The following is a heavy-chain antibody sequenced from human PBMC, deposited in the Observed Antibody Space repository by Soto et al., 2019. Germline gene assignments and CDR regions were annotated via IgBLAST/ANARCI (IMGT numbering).Heavy chain of an antibody. CDR1: GFTFSSYS. CDR3: ARAGYCSGGSCRTNDY. Sequence: GGSLRLSCAASGFTFSSYSMNWVRQAPGKGLEWVSSISSSSSYIYYADSVKGRFTISRDNAKNSLYLQMNSLRAEDTAVYYCARAGYCSGGSCRTNDYWGQGTLVTVSS. V-gene: IGHV3-21*01. CDR2: ISSSSSYI. D-gene: IGHD2-15*01. J-gene: IGHJ4*02.